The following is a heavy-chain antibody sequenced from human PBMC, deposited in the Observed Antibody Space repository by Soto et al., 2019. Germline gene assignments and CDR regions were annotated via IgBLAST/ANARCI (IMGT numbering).Heavy chain of an antibody. Sequence: LSLTCAISVDSVSSNSAAWNWIRQSPSRGLEWLGRTYYRSKWYNDYAVSVKSRITINPDTSKNQFSLQLNSVTPEDTAVYYCARVRMIVQVARDDYYYGLDFWCPGATVTVSS. V-gene: IGHV6-1*01. CDR2: TYYRSKWYN. D-gene: IGHD3-22*01. CDR1: VDSVSSNSAA. J-gene: IGHJ6*02. CDR3: ARVRMIVQVARDDYYYGLDF.